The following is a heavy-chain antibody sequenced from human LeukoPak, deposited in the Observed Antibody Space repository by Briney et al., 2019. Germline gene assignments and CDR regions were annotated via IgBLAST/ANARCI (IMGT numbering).Heavy chain of an antibody. CDR1: GGPITTYY. V-gene: IGHV4-4*07. CDR2: ISGSGVI. Sequence: SETLSLTCTVSGGPITTYYLSWIRQSAGMGLEWIGRISGSGVITYNPSLKSRVILSLDTSNNRFSLKLISVTAADTAVYYCARDSGTTGEVKFDPWGQGMLVTVSS. CDR3: ARDSGTTGEVKFDP. D-gene: IGHD3-10*01. J-gene: IGHJ5*02.